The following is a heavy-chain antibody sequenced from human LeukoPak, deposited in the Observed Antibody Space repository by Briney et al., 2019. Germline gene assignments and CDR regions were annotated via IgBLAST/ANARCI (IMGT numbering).Heavy chain of an antibody. CDR2: ISYDGSNE. Sequence: GGSLRLSCAASGFTFSSYAMHWVRQAPGKGLEWVAVISYDGSNEYYADSVKGRFTVSRDNSKDTLYLQMNSLRPEDTAVYYCAKDHWTDSSGPHFDYWGQGTLVTVSS. CDR3: AKDHWTDSSGPHFDY. D-gene: IGHD3-22*01. CDR1: GFTFSSYA. V-gene: IGHV3-30*04. J-gene: IGHJ4*02.